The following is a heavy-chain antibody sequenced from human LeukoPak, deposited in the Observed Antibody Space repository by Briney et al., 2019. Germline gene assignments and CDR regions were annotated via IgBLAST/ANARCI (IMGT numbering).Heavy chain of an antibody. Sequence: GGSLKISCKGSGYSFTSYWIGWVRQMPGKGLEWMGIIYPGDSDTRYSPSFQGQVTISADKSISTAYLQWSSLKASDTAMYYCARQPRYCSSTSCYRWFDPWGQGTLVTVSS. D-gene: IGHD2-2*01. J-gene: IGHJ5*02. CDR3: ARQPRYCSSTSCYRWFDP. V-gene: IGHV5-51*01. CDR1: GYSFTSYW. CDR2: IYPGDSDT.